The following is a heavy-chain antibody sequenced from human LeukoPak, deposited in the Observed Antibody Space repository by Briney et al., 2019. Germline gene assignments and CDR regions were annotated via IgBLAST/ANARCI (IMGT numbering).Heavy chain of an antibody. CDR1: GGSISSYC. D-gene: IGHD6-13*01. Sequence: SETLSLTCTVSGGSISSYCWSWIRQPPGKGLEWIGYIFYSGSTNYNPSLKSRVTISVDTSKNQFSLKLSSVTAADTAVYYCARVKQQLDNYYFDYWGQGTLVTVSS. CDR2: IFYSGST. CDR3: ARVKQQLDNYYFDY. J-gene: IGHJ4*02. V-gene: IGHV4-59*12.